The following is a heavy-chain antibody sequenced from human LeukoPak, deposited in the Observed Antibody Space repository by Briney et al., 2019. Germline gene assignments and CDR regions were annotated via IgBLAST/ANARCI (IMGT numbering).Heavy chain of an antibody. CDR2: IYPGDSDT. J-gene: IGHJ4*02. Sequence: GESLKISCGGSGYSFTSYWIGWVRQMPGKGLEWMGIIYPGDSDTTYSPSFQGQVTISADKSISTAYLQWSSLKASDTAMYYCARQAHDSSGYFYQWYFDYWGQGTLVTVSS. CDR3: ARQAHDSSGYFYQWYFDY. V-gene: IGHV5-51*01. CDR1: GYSFTSYW. D-gene: IGHD3-22*01.